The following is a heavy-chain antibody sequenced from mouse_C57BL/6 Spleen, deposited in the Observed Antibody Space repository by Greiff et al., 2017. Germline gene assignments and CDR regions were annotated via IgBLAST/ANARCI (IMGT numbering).Heavy chain of an antibody. CDR2: LDPETGGT. Sequence: VQLQQSGAELVRPGASVTLSCKASGYTFTDYEMHWVKQTPVHGLEWIGALDPETGGTAYNQKFKGKAILTADKSSSTAYMELRSLTSEDSAVYYCTRRGLRRDFDCWGQGTTLTVSS. CDR3: TRRGLRRDFDC. D-gene: IGHD2-2*01. CDR1: GYTFTDYE. J-gene: IGHJ2*01. V-gene: IGHV1-15*01.